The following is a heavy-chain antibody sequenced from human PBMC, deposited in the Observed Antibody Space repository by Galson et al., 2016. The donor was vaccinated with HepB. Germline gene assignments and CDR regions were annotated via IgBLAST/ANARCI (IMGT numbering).Heavy chain of an antibody. CDR3: ARRMATITSFDY. Sequence: SLRLSCAASGFIFSTYWMSWVRQAPGKGLEWVANIKQDRSEKYYVDSVKGRFTISRDNAKKSLFLQMNSLRAEDTAVYYCARRMATITSFDYWGQGTLVTVSS. CDR2: IKQDRSEK. V-gene: IGHV3-7*01. J-gene: IGHJ4*02. D-gene: IGHD5-24*01. CDR1: GFIFSTYW.